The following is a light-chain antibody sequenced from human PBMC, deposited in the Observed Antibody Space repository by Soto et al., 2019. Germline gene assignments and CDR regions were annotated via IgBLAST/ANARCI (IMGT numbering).Light chain of an antibody. J-gene: IGLJ3*02. CDR2: EVN. CDR3: SSYTSSSTLWV. Sequence: QSALTQPASVSGSPGQSITISCTGTSSDIGGYNYVSWYQQQPGKAPKLMIYEVNNRPSGVSNRFSGSKSGNTASLTISGLQAEDEADYYCSSYTSSSTLWVFGGGTKLTVL. CDR1: SSDIGGYNY. V-gene: IGLV2-14*01.